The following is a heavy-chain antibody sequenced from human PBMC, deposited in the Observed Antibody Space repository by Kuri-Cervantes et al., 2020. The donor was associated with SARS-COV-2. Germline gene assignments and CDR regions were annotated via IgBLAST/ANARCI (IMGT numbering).Heavy chain of an antibody. CDR2: MYYRGST. CDR1: GGSISSSSYY. D-gene: IGHD3-22*01. V-gene: IGHV4-39*06. J-gene: IGHJ5*02. CDR3: ALVAVYYDSSGYYYWFDP. Sequence: SETLSLTCTVSGGSISSSSYYWGWIRQPPGKGLEWIGSMYYRGSTNYNPSLESRVTISEDRSNNQFTLKVTSVTAADTAVYYCALVAVYYDSSGYYYWFDPWGQGTLVTVSS.